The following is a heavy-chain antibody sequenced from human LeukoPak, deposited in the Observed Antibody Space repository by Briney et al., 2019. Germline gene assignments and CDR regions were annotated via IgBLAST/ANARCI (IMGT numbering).Heavy chain of an antibody. J-gene: IGHJ4*02. D-gene: IGHD5-18*01. V-gene: IGHV1-58*02. CDR2: IVVGSGNT. Sequence: SVKVSCKASGFTFSSSAMQWVRQARGQRLEWIGWIVVGSGNTKYAPKFQERVIITRDMSTSTAYMEVSSLRAEDTAVYYCARDQYSYAHAAHWGQGTLVTVSS. CDR3: ARDQYSYAHAAH. CDR1: GFTFSSSA.